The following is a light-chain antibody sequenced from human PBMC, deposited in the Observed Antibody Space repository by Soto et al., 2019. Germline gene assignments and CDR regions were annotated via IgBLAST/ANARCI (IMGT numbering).Light chain of an antibody. V-gene: IGKV3-15*01. CDR1: QSVSTN. J-gene: IGKJ2*01. CDR2: GAS. Sequence: EIVMTQSPGTLSVSPGESATLSCRASQSVSTNVAWFQQRPGQPPRLLIYGASGRASGIPARFRGTGSGTEFTLTIGSMRSEDFAVYFCQQYANWPYTFAQGTKLEI. CDR3: QQYANWPYT.